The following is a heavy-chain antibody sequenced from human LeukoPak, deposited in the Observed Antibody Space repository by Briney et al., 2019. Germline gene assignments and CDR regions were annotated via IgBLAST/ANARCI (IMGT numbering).Heavy chain of an antibody. D-gene: IGHD1-26*01. J-gene: IGHJ4*02. CDR2: ISYDGSNK. CDR3: AKDEWELFPPDY. CDR1: GFTFSSYG. V-gene: IGHV3-30*18. Sequence: GRSLRLSCAASGFTFSSYGMHWVRQAPGKGLEWVAVISYDGSNKYYADSVKGRFTISRDNSKNTLYLQMNSLRAEDTAVYYCAKDEWELFPPDYWGQGTLVTVSS.